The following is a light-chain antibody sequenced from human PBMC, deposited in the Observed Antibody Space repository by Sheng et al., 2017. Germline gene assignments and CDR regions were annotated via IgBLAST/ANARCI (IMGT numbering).Light chain of an antibody. CDR2: DGS. CDR3: HQYGSSPPLT. Sequence: EIVLTQSPATLSVSPGERATLSCRASQSVGSNLAWYQQRRGQAPRLLIYDGSIRATGVPARFSGSGSGTEFTLTISSLQSEDFAVYYCHQYGSSPPLTFGGGTKVEIK. CDR1: QSVGSN. V-gene: IGKV3-15*01. J-gene: IGKJ4*01.